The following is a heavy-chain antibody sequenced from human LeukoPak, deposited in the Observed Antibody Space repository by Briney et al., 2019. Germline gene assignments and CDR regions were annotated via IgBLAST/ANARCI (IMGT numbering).Heavy chain of an antibody. CDR1: GGSISSYY. J-gene: IGHJ5*02. Sequence: SETLSLTCTVSGGSISSYYWSWIRQPAGKGLEWIGRIYTSGSTNYNPSLKSRVTMSVDASKNQFSLKLSSVTAADTAVYYCARNVVPAATSWFDPWGQGTLVTVSS. V-gene: IGHV4-4*07. CDR3: ARNVVPAATSWFDP. CDR2: IYTSGST. D-gene: IGHD2-2*01.